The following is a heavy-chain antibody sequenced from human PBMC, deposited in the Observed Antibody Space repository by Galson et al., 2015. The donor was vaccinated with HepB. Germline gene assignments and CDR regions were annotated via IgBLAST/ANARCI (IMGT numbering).Heavy chain of an antibody. V-gene: IGHV3-21*01. CDR2: ISSSSSYI. CDR3: AREIGAEEAVGATTFFYYYYGMDV. Sequence: LRLSCAASGFTFSSYSMNWVHQAPGKGLEWVSSISSSSSYIYYADSVKGRFTISRDNAKNSLYLQMNSLRAEDTAVYYCAREIGAEEAVGATTFFYYYYGMDVWGQGTTVTVSS. CDR1: GFTFSSYS. J-gene: IGHJ6*02. D-gene: IGHD1-26*01.